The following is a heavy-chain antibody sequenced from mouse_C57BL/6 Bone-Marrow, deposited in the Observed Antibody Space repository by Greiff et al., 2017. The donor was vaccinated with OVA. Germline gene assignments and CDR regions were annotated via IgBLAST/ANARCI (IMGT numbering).Heavy chain of an antibody. CDR1: GFSLTSYG. J-gene: IGHJ3*01. CDR3: ASSKDCATRSAWFAY. Sequence: QVQLKESGPGLVQPSQSLSITCTVSGFSLTSYGVHWVRQSPGKGLEWLGVIWSGGSTDYNAAFISRLSISKDNSKSQVFFKMNSLQADDTAVYYCASSKDCATRSAWFAYWGQGTLVTVSA. CDR2: IWSGGST. V-gene: IGHV2-2*01.